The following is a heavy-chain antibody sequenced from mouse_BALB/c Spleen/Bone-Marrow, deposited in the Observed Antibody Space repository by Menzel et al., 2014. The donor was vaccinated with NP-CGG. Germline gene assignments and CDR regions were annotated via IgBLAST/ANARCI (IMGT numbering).Heavy chain of an antibody. V-gene: IGHV5-6-4*01. CDR3: TRDNGPFDY. J-gene: IGHJ2*01. Sequence: EVKLVESGGGLVKPGGSLKLSCAASGFTFSSYTMSWVRQTPEKRLERVATITSGGSYTYYPDSVKGRFTISRDNAKNTLYLQMSSLKSEDTAMYYCTRDNGPFDYWGQGTTLTVSS. CDR1: GFTFSSYT. D-gene: IGHD1-2*01. CDR2: ITSGGSYT.